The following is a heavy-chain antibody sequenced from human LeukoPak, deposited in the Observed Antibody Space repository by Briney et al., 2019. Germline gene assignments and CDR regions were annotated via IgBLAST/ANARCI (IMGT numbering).Heavy chain of an antibody. J-gene: IGHJ4*02. D-gene: IGHD5-24*01. Sequence: GRSLRLSCAASGFTFSSYGMHLVRQAPGKGLEWVAVIWYDGSNKYYADSVKGRFTISRDNSKNTLYLQMNSLRAEDTAVYYCASFRDGYAPGIDYWGQGTLVTVSS. V-gene: IGHV3-33*01. CDR3: ASFRDGYAPGIDY. CDR1: GFTFSSYG. CDR2: IWYDGSNK.